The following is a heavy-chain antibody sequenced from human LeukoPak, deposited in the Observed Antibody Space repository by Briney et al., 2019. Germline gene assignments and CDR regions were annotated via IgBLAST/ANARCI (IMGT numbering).Heavy chain of an antibody. CDR2: VWHDGSNR. V-gene: IGHV3-33*01. CDR1: GFTFSSYA. CDR3: GIAAAVHYYFDY. J-gene: IGHJ4*02. Sequence: QPGRSLRLSCTAPGFTFSSYAIHWIRQAPGKGLEWVALVWHDGSNRYYADSVKGRFTISRDNSKNTLYLQMNSLRAEDTAVYYCGIAAAVHYYFDYWGQGTLVTVSS. D-gene: IGHD6-13*01.